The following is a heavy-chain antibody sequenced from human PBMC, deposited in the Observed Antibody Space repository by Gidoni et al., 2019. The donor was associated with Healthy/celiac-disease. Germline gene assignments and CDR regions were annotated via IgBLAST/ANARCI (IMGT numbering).Heavy chain of an antibody. V-gene: IGHV1-69*01. CDR2: IIPIFGTA. CDR3: ARGSKLDGYNQRLYYYYGMDV. Sequence: VQSGAEVKKPGSSVKVSCKASGGTFSSYAISWVRQAPGQGLEWMGGIIPIFGTANYAQKFQGRVTITADESTSTAYMELSSLRSEDTAVYYCARGSKLDGYNQRLYYYYGMDVWGQGTTVTVSS. D-gene: IGHD5-12*01. CDR1: GGTFSSYA. J-gene: IGHJ6*02.